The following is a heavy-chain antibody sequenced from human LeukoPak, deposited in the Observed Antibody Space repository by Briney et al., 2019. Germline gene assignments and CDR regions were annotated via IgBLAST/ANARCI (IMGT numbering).Heavy chain of an antibody. D-gene: IGHD6-6*01. Sequence: SVKVSCKASGGTFSSYAISWVRQAPGQGLEWMGGIIPIFGTANYAQKFQGRVTITADESTSTAYMELSSLRSEDTAVYYCATTWWGSSSSYYYYYYMDVWGKGTTVTVSS. J-gene: IGHJ6*03. CDR1: GGTFSSYA. CDR3: ATTWWGSSSSYYYYYYMDV. V-gene: IGHV1-69*13. CDR2: IIPIFGTA.